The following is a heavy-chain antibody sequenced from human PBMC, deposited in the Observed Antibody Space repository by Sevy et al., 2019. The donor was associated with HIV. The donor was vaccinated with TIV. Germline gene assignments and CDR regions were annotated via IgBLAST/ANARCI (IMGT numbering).Heavy chain of an antibody. V-gene: IGHV1-24*01. CDR1: GYTLTQLS. D-gene: IGHD2-15*01. Sequence: ASMKVSCKVSGYTLTQLSIHWVRQAPGKGLEWMGNFDPEHGEAFYAQRFQGRVTMTGDTSTNTVYMQLTSLTSDDTAVYYCAIVGLRYYSGASSYQGDWFDPWGQGSPLTVSS. CDR2: FDPEHGEA. J-gene: IGHJ5*02. CDR3: AIVGLRYYSGASSYQGDWFDP.